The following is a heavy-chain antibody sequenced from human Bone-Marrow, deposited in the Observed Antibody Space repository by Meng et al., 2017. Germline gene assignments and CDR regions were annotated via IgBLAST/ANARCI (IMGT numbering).Heavy chain of an antibody. CDR1: GYTFTAYY. CDR2: IIPIFGTA. D-gene: IGHD1-26*01. V-gene: IGHV1-69*05. Sequence: SVKVSCKSSGYTFTAYYIHWVRQAPGQGLEWMGGIIPIFGTANYAQKFQGRVTITTDESTSTAYMELSSLRSEDTAVYYCARSYSAFDIWGQGTMVTVSS. J-gene: IGHJ3*02. CDR3: ARSYSAFDI.